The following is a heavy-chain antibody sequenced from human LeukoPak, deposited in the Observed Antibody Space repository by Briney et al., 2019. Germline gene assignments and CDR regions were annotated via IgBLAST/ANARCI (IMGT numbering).Heavy chain of an antibody. D-gene: IGHD2-2*01. J-gene: IGHJ4*02. V-gene: IGHV1-69*05. CDR1: GGTFSSYA. CDR3: ARAIRNQLLSEY. CDR2: IIPIIGSA. Sequence: SVKVSCKASGGTFSSYAFSWVRQAPGQGLEWMGGIIPIIGSANYAQKFQGRITISTDEFTSTAYMELSSLMSDDTAVYYCARAIRNQLLSEYWGQGTLVTVSS.